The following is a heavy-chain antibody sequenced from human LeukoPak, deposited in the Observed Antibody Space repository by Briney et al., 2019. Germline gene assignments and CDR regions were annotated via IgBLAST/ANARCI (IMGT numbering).Heavy chain of an antibody. CDR2: IYYSGST. CDR3: ARHRRGGYNYLFRN. D-gene: IGHD5-24*01. CDR1: GGSISSSSYY. V-gene: IGHV4-39*01. Sequence: SETLSLTCTVSGGSISSSSYYWGWIRQPPGKGLEWIGSIYYSGSTYYNPSLKSRVTISVDTSKNQFSLKLSSVTAADTAVYYCARHRRGGYNYLFRNWGQGTLVTVSS. J-gene: IGHJ4*02.